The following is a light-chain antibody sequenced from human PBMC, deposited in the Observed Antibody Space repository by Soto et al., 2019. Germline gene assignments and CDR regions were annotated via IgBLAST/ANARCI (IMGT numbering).Light chain of an antibody. CDR2: EVN. CDR3: NSYTSRYTFV. J-gene: IGLJ1*01. Sequence: QSVLTQPASVSGSPGQSITISCTGTSSDVGGHNYVSWYQQHPGKAPKLMIYEVNKRPSEVSNRFSGSKSGNTASLTISGLRPEDEADYYCNSYTSRYTFVLGTGTRSPS. CDR1: SSDVGGHNY. V-gene: IGLV2-14*01.